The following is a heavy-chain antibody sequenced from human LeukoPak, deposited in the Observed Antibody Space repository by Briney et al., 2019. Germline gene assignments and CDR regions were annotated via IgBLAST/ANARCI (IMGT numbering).Heavy chain of an antibody. CDR1: GGSFSGYY. D-gene: IGHD3-22*01. CDR2: INHSGST. CDR3: ARGRQDVNMILVVMAGVSYYLDV. Sequence: PSETLSLTCAVYGGSFSGYYWSWIRQPPGKGLEWIGEINHSGSTNYNPSLKSRVTISVGTSKNQFSLKLSSVTAADTAVYYCARGRQDVNMILVVMAGVSYYLDVWSKGTTVTVS. V-gene: IGHV4-34*01. J-gene: IGHJ6*03.